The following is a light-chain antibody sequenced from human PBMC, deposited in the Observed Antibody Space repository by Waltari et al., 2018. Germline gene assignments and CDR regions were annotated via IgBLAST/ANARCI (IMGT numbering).Light chain of an antibody. J-gene: IGLJ1*01. Sequence: SALTQPPSASGSPGQSLTISCTGTYSDVGAYDYVSWYQQYPGEAPKLIIYEVTKRPSGVPDRFSCSKSGDTASLTVSDLQAEDEADYYCCSYGGSNYPYVFGTGTKVTVL. CDR1: YSDVGAYDY. CDR2: EVT. V-gene: IGLV2-8*01. CDR3: CSYGGSNYPYV.